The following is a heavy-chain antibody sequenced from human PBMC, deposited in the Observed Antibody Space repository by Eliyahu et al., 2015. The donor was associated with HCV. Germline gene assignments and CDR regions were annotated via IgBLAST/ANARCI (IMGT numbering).Heavy chain of an antibody. CDR3: AKGDSRFGELFVCFDY. D-gene: IGHD3-10*01. J-gene: IGHJ4*02. CDR1: GFTFSXYG. CDR2: ISYDGSNK. V-gene: IGHV3-30*18. Sequence: QVQLVESGGGVVQPGRSLRLSCXASGFTFSXYGMHWVRQAPGKGLEWVAVISYDGSNKYYADSVKGRFTISRDNSKNTLYLQMNSLRAEDTAVYYCAKGDSRFGELFVCFDYWGQGTLVTVSS.